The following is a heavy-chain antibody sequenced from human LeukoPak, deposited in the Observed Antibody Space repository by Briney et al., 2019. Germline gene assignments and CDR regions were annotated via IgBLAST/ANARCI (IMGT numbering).Heavy chain of an antibody. CDR2: IFPIFGTT. CDR3: ARFSNPDILTGYYVY. CDR1: RGTFSSYA. D-gene: IGHD3-9*01. Sequence: SVKVSCKASRGTFSSYAISWVRQAPGQGLEWMGGIFPIFGTTNYAQKFQGRVTTTADKSTSTAYMELSSLRSEDTAVYYCARFSNPDILTGYYVYWGQGTLVTVSS. V-gene: IGHV1-69*06. J-gene: IGHJ4*02.